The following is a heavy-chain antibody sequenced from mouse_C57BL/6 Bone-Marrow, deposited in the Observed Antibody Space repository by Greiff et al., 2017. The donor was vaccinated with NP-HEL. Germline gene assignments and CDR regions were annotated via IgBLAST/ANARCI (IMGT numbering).Heavy chain of an antibody. Sequence: VKLMESGPELVKPGASVKLSCKASGYTFTSYDINWVKQRPGPGLEWIGWIYPRDGRTKYNEKFKGKATLTADKSSSTAYMQLSSLTSEDSAVYFCARFDGSRGPHYFDYWGQGTTLTVSS. CDR2: IYPRDGRT. CDR1: GYTFTSYD. J-gene: IGHJ2*01. D-gene: IGHD2-3*01. V-gene: IGHV1-85*01. CDR3: ARFDGSRGPHYFDY.